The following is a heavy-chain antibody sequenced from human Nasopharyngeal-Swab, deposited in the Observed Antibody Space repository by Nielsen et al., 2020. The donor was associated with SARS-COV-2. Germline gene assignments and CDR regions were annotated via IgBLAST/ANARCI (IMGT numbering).Heavy chain of an antibody. J-gene: IGHJ3*02. CDR2: VVPEDGEP. Sequence: ASVKVSCKVSGYTLTVLPIHWVRQAPGKGLEWMGTVVPEDGEPIYAQNFQGRVTMTEATSTSTAYLELGSLRSEDTAVYYCASEGSGVFGVVIYAFDIWGPGTLVTVSS. D-gene: IGHD3-3*01. V-gene: IGHV1-24*01. CDR3: ASEGSGVFGVVIYAFDI. CDR1: GYTLTVLP.